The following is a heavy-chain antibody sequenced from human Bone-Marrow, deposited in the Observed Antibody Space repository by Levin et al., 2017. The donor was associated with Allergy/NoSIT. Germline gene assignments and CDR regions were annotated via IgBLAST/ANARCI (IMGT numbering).Heavy chain of an antibody. D-gene: IGHD2-21*02. V-gene: IGHV3-49*03. CDR1: GFTFGDYV. Sequence: GESLKISCTASGFTFGDYVMSWFRQAPGKGLEWVGFIRSKAYGGTAEHAASVKGRFTISRDDSKRIAYLQMNSLKTEDTAVYYCSRRCAGDCYTTDAFDIWGQGTMLTVSS. CDR2: IRSKAYGGTA. J-gene: IGHJ3*02. CDR3: SRRCAGDCYTTDAFDI.